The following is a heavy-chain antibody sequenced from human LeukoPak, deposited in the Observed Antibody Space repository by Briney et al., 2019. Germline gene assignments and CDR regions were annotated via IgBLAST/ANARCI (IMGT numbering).Heavy chain of an antibody. CDR3: ARGASILPLDY. CDR2: IYYSGST. CDR1: GGSISSGGYY. V-gene: IGHV4-31*03. Sequence: SETLSLTCTVSGGSISSGGYYCSWIRQHPGKGLEWIGYIYYSGSTYYNPSLKSRVTISVDTSKNQFSLKLSSVTAADTAVYHCARGASILPLDYWGQGTLVTVSS. J-gene: IGHJ4*02.